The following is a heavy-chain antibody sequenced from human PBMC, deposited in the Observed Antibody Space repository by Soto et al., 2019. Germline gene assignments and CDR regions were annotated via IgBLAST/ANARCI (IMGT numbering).Heavy chain of an antibody. CDR3: TRTLTPNPAEYFQH. V-gene: IGHV1-46*03. CDR2: INPSGGTT. CDR1: GYTFTRYY. Sequence: ASVKVSCKASGYTFTRYYIHWVRQAPGQGLEWMGMINPSGGTTTYAQNFQGRVTMTRDTSTSTVYMELSSLRSEDTAVYYCTRTLTPNPAEYFQHWGQGTLVTVSS. J-gene: IGHJ1*01.